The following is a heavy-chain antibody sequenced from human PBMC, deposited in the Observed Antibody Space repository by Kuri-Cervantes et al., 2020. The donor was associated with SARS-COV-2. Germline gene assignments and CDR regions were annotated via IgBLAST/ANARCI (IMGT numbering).Heavy chain of an antibody. CDR2: ISSDGKT. D-gene: IGHD3-3*01. CDR1: GFSVSSNY. Sequence: GESLKISCAASGFSVSSNYMSWVRQAPGQGLEWVSFISSDGKTYYADSVQGRFTISRGNSKNTLYLQMNSLRPDDTAVYSCARAGFWVGYVDCWGQGALVTVSS. CDR3: ARAGFWVGYVDC. V-gene: IGHV3-53*05. J-gene: IGHJ4*02.